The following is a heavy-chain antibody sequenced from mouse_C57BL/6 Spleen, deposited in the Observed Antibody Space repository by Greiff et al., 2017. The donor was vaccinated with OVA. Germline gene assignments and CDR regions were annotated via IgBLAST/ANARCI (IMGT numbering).Heavy chain of an antibody. D-gene: IGHD2-5*01. CDR1: GFSFNTYA. Sequence: EVKLVESGGGLVQPKGSLKLSCAASGFSFNTYAMNWVRQAPGKGLEWVARIRSKSNNYATYYADSVKDRFTISRDDSESMLYLQMNNLKTEDTAMYYCGRQSNYYFDYWGQGTTLTVSS. CDR3: GRQSNYYFDY. J-gene: IGHJ2*01. CDR2: IRSKSNNYAT. V-gene: IGHV10-1*01.